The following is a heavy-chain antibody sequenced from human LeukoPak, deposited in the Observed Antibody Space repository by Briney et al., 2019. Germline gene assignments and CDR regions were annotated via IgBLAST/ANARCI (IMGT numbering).Heavy chain of an antibody. D-gene: IGHD3-3*01. CDR2: IYYSGST. CDR3: ARDGHEGEWLV. CDR1: GGSISSYY. V-gene: IGHV4-59*01. J-gene: IGHJ4*02. Sequence: PSETLSLXCTVSGGSISSYYWSWIRQPPGKGLEWIGYIYYSGSTNYNPSLKSRVTISVDTSKNQFSLKLSSVTAADTAVYYCARDGHEGEWLVWGQGTLVTVSS.